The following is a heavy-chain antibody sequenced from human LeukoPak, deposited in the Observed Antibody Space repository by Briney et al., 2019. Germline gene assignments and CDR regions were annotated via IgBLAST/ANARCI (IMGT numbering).Heavy chain of an antibody. D-gene: IGHD6-13*01. CDR1: GFTFSAYA. J-gene: IGHJ4*02. V-gene: IGHV3-23*01. Sequence: GSLRLSCVVSGFTFSAYAMSWIRQAPGKGLEWVSGVSGRGGSTFYADSVKGRFTISRDNSLNTLYLQMNGLRAEDTAVYYCAKDLLLQQLSDHIFDSWGQGTLVTVSS. CDR2: VSGRGGST. CDR3: AKDLLLQQLSDHIFDS.